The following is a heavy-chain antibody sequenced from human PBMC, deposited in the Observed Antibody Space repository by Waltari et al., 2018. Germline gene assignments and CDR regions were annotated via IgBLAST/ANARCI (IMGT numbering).Heavy chain of an antibody. CDR1: GGSFSGYY. J-gene: IGHJ5*02. D-gene: IGHD2-2*01. Sequence: QVQLQQWGAGLLKPSETLSLTCAVYGGSFSGYYWSWIRQPPGKGLEWIGEINHSGSTNYNPSLKSRVTISVDTSKNQFSLKLSSVTAADTAVYYCASLGGYCSSTSCANNWFDPWGQGTLVTVSS. V-gene: IGHV4-34*01. CDR3: ASLGGYCSSTSCANNWFDP. CDR2: INHSGST.